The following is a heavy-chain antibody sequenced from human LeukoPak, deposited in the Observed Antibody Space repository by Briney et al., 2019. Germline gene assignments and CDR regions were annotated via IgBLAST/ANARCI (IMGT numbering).Heavy chain of an antibody. J-gene: IGHJ6*02. CDR3: ARVSTGYCSGGSCYFYYYGMDV. V-gene: IGHV1-69*04. Sequence: SVKVSCKASGGTFSSYAISWVRQAPGQGLEWMGRIIPILSIANYAQKFQGRVTITADKSTSTAYMELSSLRSEDTAVYYCARVSTGYCSGGSCYFYYYGMDVWGQGTTVTVSS. CDR1: GGTFSSYA. CDR2: IIPILSIA. D-gene: IGHD2-15*01.